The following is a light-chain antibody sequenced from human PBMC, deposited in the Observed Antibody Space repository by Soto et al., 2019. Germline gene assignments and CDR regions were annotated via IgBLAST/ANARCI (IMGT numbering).Light chain of an antibody. CDR2: EGS. Sequence: QSALTQPASVSGSPGQSITISCTGTSSDVGSYNLVSWYQQHPGKAPKLMIYEGSKRPSGVSNRFSGSKSGNTASLTISGLQAEDGAEYYCCSYAGSSTFYVFGTGTKVTVL. CDR1: SSDVGSYNL. V-gene: IGLV2-23*01. J-gene: IGLJ1*01. CDR3: CSYAGSSTFYV.